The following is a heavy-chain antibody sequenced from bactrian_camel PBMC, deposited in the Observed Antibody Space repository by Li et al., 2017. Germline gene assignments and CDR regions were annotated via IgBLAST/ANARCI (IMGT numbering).Heavy chain of an antibody. CDR2: IYSDGGKT. CDR1: GFTFSSYY. Sequence: QVQLVESGGGLVQPGGSLRLSCAASGFTFSSYYMIWARQVPGKGLEWLTSIYSDGGKTYTLESVKGRFSISRNDLNDTTYLQMDNVKSEDTALYYCGTCNPRGWYRTYWGQGNQVTIS. CDR3: GTCNPRGWYRTY. J-gene: IGHJ4*01. D-gene: IGHD6*01. V-gene: IGHV3-2*01.